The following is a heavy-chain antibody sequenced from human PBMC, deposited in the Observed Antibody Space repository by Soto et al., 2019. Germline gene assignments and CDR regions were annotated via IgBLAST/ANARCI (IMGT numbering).Heavy chain of an antibody. Sequence: SETLSLTCTVSGGSISSGDYYWSWIRQPPGKGLEWIGYIYSSGSTNYNPSLKSRVTISEDTSKSQFSLKVNSMTAADTAVYYCARYRREAVAGYTLDNWGQGILVTVSS. CDR2: IYSSGST. CDR3: ARYRREAVAGYTLDN. CDR1: GGSISSGDYY. D-gene: IGHD6-13*01. J-gene: IGHJ4*02. V-gene: IGHV4-30-4*02.